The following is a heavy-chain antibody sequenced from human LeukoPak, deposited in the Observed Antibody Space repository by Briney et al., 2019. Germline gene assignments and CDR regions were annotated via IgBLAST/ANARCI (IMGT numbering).Heavy chain of an antibody. Sequence: SETLSLTCTVSGGSISSSSYYWGWIRQPPGKGLEWIGSIYYSGSTYYNPSLKSRVTISVDTSKNQFSLKLSSVTAADTAVYYCARQEYSSGWYLGESDYWGQGTLVTVSS. CDR3: ARQEYSSGWYLGESDY. D-gene: IGHD6-19*01. V-gene: IGHV4-39*01. CDR2: IYYSGST. CDR1: GGSISSSSYY. J-gene: IGHJ4*02.